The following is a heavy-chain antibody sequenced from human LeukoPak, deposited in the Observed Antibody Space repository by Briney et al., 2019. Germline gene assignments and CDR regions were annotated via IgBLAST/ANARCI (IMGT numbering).Heavy chain of an antibody. CDR3: ARDSVQSTVPAALYFDY. D-gene: IGHD2-2*01. V-gene: IGHV1-46*01. CDR1: GYTFTSYY. Sequence: GASVKVSCKASGYTFTSYYMHWVRQAPGQGLGWMGIINPSGGSTSYAQKFQGRVTMTRDTSTSTVYMELSSLRSEDTAVYYCARDSVQSTVPAALYFDYWGQGTLVTVSS. CDR2: INPSGGST. J-gene: IGHJ4*02.